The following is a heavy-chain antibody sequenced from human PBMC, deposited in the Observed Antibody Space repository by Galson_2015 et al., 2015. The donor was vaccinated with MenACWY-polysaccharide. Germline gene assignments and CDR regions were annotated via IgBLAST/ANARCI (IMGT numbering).Heavy chain of an antibody. CDR1: GYTFIGYY. CDR3: ARGGVGQVDRYLLDY. J-gene: IGHJ4*02. CDR2: INPNNGGT. Sequence: SVKVSCKASGYTFIGYYMHWVRQAPGQGLEWMGWINPNNGGTDFARKFRGRITMTRDTSISTAYMKLNRLTSDDTAIYYCARGGVGQVDRYLLDYRGQGTLVSVSS. V-gene: IGHV1-2*02. D-gene: IGHD1-1*01.